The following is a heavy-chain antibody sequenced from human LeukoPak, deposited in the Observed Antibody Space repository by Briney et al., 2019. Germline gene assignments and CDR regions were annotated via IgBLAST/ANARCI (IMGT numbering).Heavy chain of an antibody. CDR1: GGSIGSYY. D-gene: IGHD6-19*01. CDR3: ARSPTAVAGDALFDY. CDR2: IYYSGST. Sequence: SETLSLSCTVSGGSIGSYYWSWIRQPPGKGLEWIGYIYYSGSTNYNPSLKSRVNISVDTSKNQFSLKLSSVTAADTAVYYCARSPTAVAGDALFDYWGQGTLVTVSS. V-gene: IGHV4-59*08. J-gene: IGHJ4*02.